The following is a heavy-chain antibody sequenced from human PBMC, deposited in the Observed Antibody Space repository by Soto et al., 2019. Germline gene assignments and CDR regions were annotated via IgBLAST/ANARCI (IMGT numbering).Heavy chain of an antibody. D-gene: IGHD2-21*01. Sequence: GGSLRLSCTDSGFSFDTYVMDWVRQAPGKGLEWVARILYDGSKEYYADPVKGRFTISRDNSKNTLYLQMDRLRVEDTAVYFCAKGLALMADHWGQGTPVTVSS. J-gene: IGHJ4*02. V-gene: IGHV3-30*18. CDR1: GFSFDTYV. CDR3: AKGLALMADH. CDR2: ILYDGSKE.